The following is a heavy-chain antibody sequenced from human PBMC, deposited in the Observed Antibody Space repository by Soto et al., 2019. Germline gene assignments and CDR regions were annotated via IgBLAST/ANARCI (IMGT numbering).Heavy chain of an antibody. CDR1: GYTFTTYA. J-gene: IGHJ6*02. D-gene: IGHD1-26*01. V-gene: IGHV1-3*01. Sequence: QVQLVQSGAEVKKPGASVQVSCKASGYTFTTYALHWVRQARGERLEWMGWINAANGNTKYSKKFQDRVTISRDTSASTTFMELSSLRSEDTAVYYCGRSVGGAMGAILYNAMDVWGQGTTVTVSS. CDR3: GRSVGGAMGAILYNAMDV. CDR2: INAANGNT.